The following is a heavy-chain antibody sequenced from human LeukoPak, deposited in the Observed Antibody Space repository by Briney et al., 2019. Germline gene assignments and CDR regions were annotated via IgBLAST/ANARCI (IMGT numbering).Heavy chain of an antibody. D-gene: IGHD5-18*01. CDR2: ISWNSGSI. Sequence: PGGSLRLSCAASGFTFDDYAMPWVRQAPGKGLEWVSGISWNSGSIAYADSVKGRFTISRDNAKNSLYLQMNSLRAEDTAVYYCARDRFPGYSYGETYWGQGTLVTVSS. J-gene: IGHJ4*02. V-gene: IGHV3-9*01. CDR3: ARDRFPGYSYGETY. CDR1: GFTFDDYA.